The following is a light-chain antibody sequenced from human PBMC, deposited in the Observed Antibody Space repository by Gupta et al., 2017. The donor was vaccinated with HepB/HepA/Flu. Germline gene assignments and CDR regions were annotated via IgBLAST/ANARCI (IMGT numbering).Light chain of an antibody. J-gene: IGLJ3*02. CDR1: SSDVGGYNY. V-gene: IGLV2-14*01. CDR2: DVS. Sequence: QSALTQPASVSGSPGQSITISCTGTSSDVGGYNYVSWYQQHPGKAPKLMIYDVSNRPSGVSNRFSGSKSGNTASLTISGRQAEDEADYHCSSYTSSRSWVFGGGTKLTVL. CDR3: SSYTSSRSWV.